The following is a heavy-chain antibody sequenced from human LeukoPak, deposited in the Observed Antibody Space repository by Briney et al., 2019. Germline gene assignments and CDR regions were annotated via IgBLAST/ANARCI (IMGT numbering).Heavy chain of an antibody. J-gene: IGHJ4*02. V-gene: IGHV3-53*01. CDR1: GFTVSSNS. Sequence: QTGGSLRLSCAASGFTVSSNSMSWVRQAPGKGLEWVSVLYSGGNTYYADSVKGRFTISRDNSKNTLYLQMNSLRTEDTAVYYCAKDLWDSGSQAYFDYWGQGTLVTVSS. CDR2: LYSGGNT. D-gene: IGHD3-10*01. CDR3: AKDLWDSGSQAYFDY.